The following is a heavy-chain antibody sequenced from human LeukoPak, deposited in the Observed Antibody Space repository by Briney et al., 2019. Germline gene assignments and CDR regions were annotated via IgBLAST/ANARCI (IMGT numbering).Heavy chain of an antibody. CDR2: IYHSGST. Sequence: PSETLSLTCTVSGGSISSHFWSWIRQPPGKGLEWIGYIYHSGSTYYNPSLKSRVTISVDRSKNQFSLKLSSVTAADTAVYYCARVGPYSSSWYWFDPWGQGTLVTVSS. J-gene: IGHJ5*02. CDR3: ARVGPYSSSWYWFDP. CDR1: GGSISSHF. V-gene: IGHV4-30-2*01. D-gene: IGHD6-13*01.